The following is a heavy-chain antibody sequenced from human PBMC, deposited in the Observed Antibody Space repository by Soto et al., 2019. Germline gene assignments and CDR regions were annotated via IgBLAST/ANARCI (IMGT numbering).Heavy chain of an antibody. V-gene: IGHV4-34*01. J-gene: IGHJ4*02. CDR1: GGSFSGYY. Sequence: SETLSLTCAVYGGSFSGYYWSWIRQPPGKGLEWIGEINHSGSTNYNPSLKSRVTISVDTSKNQLSLKLSSVTAADTAVYYCARGCCYDFWSGYRILDYWGQGTLVTVSS. D-gene: IGHD3-3*01. CDR3: ARGCCYDFWSGYRILDY. CDR2: INHSGST.